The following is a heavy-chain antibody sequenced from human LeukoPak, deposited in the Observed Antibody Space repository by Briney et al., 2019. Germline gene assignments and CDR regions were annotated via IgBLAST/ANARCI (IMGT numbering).Heavy chain of an antibody. J-gene: IGHJ3*02. CDR3: AITLRWDLTGGAFDI. CDR1: GYTFTGYY. V-gene: IGHV1-8*03. Sequence: ASVKVSCKASGYTFTGYYMHWVRQATGQGLEWMGWMNPNSGNTGYAQKFQGRVTITRNTSISTAYMELSSLRSEDTAVYYCAITLRWDLTGGAFDIWGQGTMVTVSS. CDR2: MNPNSGNT. D-gene: IGHD4-23*01.